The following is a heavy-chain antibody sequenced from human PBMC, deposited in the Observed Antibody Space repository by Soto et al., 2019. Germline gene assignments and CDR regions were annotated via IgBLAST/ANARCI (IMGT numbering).Heavy chain of an antibody. V-gene: IGHV1-18*01. CDR3: ARGVPAKDTSIAAAGSYSYYYYTDA. Sequence: AASVKVSCKASGYTFTSYGISWVRQAPGQGLEWMGWISAYNGNTNYAQKLQGRVTMTTDTSTSTAYMELRSLRSDDTAVYYCARGVPAKDTSIAAAGSYSYYYYTDAWGNGPPVTVS. J-gene: IGHJ6*03. CDR1: GYTFTSYG. CDR2: ISAYNGNT. D-gene: IGHD6-13*01.